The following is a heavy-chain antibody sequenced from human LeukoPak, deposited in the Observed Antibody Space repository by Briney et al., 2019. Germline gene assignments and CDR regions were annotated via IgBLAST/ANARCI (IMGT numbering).Heavy chain of an antibody. J-gene: IGHJ4*02. V-gene: IGHV4-61*03. Sequence: SETLSLTCTVSGRSVSSGSHYWSWIRQPPGKGLEWIGYIYFTGITNYNPSLRSRVTMSLDTSKNHFSLKLNFVTAADTAVYCCARSSGAFDYWGQGALVTVSS. CDR1: GRSVSSGSHY. CDR3: ARSSGAFDY. CDR2: IYFTGIT.